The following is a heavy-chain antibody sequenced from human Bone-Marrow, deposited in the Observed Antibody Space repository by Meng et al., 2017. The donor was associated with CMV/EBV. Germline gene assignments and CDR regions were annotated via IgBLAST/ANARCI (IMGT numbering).Heavy chain of an antibody. J-gene: IGHJ6*02. V-gene: IGHV3-21*01. CDR3: ARHYYGMDV. CDR1: GFTFSSYS. CDR2: ISSSSYI. Sequence: GESLKISCAASGFTFSSYSMNWVRQAPGKGLEWVSSISSSSYIYYVDSVKGRFTISRDNAKNSLYLQMNSLRAEDTAVYYCARHYYGMDVWGQGTTVTVSS.